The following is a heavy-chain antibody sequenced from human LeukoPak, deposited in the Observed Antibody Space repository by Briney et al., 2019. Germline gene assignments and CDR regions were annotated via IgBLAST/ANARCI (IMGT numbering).Heavy chain of an antibody. V-gene: IGHV4-61*08. CDR1: GGSISSGGYY. Sequence: SQTLSLTCTVSGGSISSGGYYWSWIRQPPGKGLEWIGYIYYSGSSNYNPSLKSRVPISVDTSKNQFSLKLSSVTAADTAVYYCARSSSRFGELFPYWGQGTLVTVSS. CDR2: IYYSGSS. CDR3: ARSSSRFGELFPY. J-gene: IGHJ4*02. D-gene: IGHD3-10*01.